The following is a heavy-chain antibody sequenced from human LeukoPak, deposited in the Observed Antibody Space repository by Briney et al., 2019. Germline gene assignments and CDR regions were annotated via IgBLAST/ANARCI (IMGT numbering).Heavy chain of an antibody. Sequence: PGGSLRLSCAASGFTFSSYSMSWVRQAPGKGLEWVSGINWNGGSTGHADSVKGRFTISRDNAKNSLYLQMNSLRAEDTALYHCARGYGGDAYYYYYMDVWGKGTTVTVSS. D-gene: IGHD4-23*01. CDR1: GFTFSSYS. CDR2: INWNGGST. V-gene: IGHV3-20*01. J-gene: IGHJ6*03. CDR3: ARGYGGDAYYYYYMDV.